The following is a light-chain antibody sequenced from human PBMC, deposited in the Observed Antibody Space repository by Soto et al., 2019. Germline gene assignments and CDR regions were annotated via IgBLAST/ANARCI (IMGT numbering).Light chain of an antibody. CDR3: QQRTNWPPVT. CDR1: QSVSAY. J-gene: IGKJ5*01. Sequence: EIVLTQSPATLSLSPGERATLSCRASQSVSAYVAWYQQKPGQAPRLLIYDTSNRATGVPARFSGSGSGTDFSLTIISLEPEDFAVYYCQQRTNWPPVTFGQGTRLEI. CDR2: DTS. V-gene: IGKV3-11*01.